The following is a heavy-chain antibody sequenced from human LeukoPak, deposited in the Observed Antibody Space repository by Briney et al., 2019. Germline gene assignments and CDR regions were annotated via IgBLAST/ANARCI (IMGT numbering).Heavy chain of an antibody. CDR3: ARDSIVVVTAIRAFDI. Sequence: GGSLRLSCAASGFSFSRYIMNWVRQAPGKGLEWVSSISDTSRTIYYADSVKGRFTISRDNAKNSLYLQMNSLRAEDTAVYYCARDSIVVVTAIRAFDIWGQGTMVTVSS. CDR1: GFSFSRYI. CDR2: ISDTSRTI. V-gene: IGHV3-48*04. J-gene: IGHJ3*02. D-gene: IGHD2-21*02.